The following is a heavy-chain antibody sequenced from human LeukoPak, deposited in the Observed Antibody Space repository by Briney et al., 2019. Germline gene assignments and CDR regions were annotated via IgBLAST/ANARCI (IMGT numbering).Heavy chain of an antibody. CDR1: GYTFSNYW. CDR3: ARKYGYYFDY. J-gene: IGHJ4*02. D-gene: IGHD3-10*01. V-gene: IGHV5-51*01. CDR2: IYPGDSDT. Sequence: GESLKISCKASGYTFSNYWIGWVRQLPGKGLEWMGIIYPGDSDTRYSPSFQGQVTISADKSISTAYLQWSSLKASDTAMYCCARKYGYYFDYWGQGTLVTVSS.